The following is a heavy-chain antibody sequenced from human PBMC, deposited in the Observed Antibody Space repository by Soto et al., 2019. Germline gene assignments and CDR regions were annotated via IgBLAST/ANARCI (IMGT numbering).Heavy chain of an antibody. CDR2: IYYSGIT. V-gene: IGHV4-59*02. CDR3: ARVYSGSYSDS. Sequence: PSETLSLTCTVSGGSVSSYYWSWIRQPPGKGLEWIGYIYYSGITNYNPSLKSRVTISVDTSKNQFSLKLSSVTAADTAVYYCARVYSGSYSDSWGQGTLVTVSS. CDR1: GGSVSSYY. D-gene: IGHD1-26*01. J-gene: IGHJ4*02.